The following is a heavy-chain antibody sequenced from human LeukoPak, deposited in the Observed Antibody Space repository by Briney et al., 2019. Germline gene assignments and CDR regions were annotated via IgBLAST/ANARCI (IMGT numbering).Heavy chain of an antibody. J-gene: IGHJ4*02. CDR1: GYTFTGYC. CDR2: INPNRGGT. V-gene: IGHV1-2*06. Sequence: ASVKVSCKASGYTFTGYCMHWVRQAPGQGLGWMGRINPNRGGTNYAQKFQGRVTMTRDTSISTAYMELSRLRSDDTAVYYCARVEYDYVWGSYRYTFDYWGQGTLVTVSS. CDR3: ARVEYDYVWGSYRYTFDY. D-gene: IGHD3-16*02.